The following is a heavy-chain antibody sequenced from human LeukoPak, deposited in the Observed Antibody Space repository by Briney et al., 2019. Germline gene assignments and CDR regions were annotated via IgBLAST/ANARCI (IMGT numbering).Heavy chain of an antibody. D-gene: IGHD3-16*01. CDR2: IDTRSGSP. V-gene: IGHV3-23*01. CDR1: GFTFSDYG. Sequence: GRSLRLSCVASGFTFSDYGLAWVRQAPGKGLEWVSGIDTRSGSPFYADFVRGRFAISRDNSRNTLYLQMSSLRAEDTALYYCAKDRGWGTLDYWGQGTLVTVSS. J-gene: IGHJ4*02. CDR3: AKDRGWGTLDY.